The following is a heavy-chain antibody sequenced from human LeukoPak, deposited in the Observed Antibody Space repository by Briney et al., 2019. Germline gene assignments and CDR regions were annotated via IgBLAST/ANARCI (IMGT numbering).Heavy chain of an antibody. V-gene: IGHV5-51*01. J-gene: IGHJ3*02. CDR3: ARRGTMIVVVSDALDI. CDR2: IYPGDSDT. Sequence: GESLKISCKGSGYSFTSYWIGWVRQMPGKGLEWMGIIYPGDSDTRYSPPFQGQVTISADKSISPAYLQWSSLKASDTAMYYCARRGTMIVVVSDALDIWGQGTMVTVSS. CDR1: GYSFTSYW. D-gene: IGHD3-22*01.